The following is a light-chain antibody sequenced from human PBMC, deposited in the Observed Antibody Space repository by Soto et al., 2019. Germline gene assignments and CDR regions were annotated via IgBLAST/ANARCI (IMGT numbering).Light chain of an antibody. CDR2: DAS. CDR1: QSVSSF. V-gene: IGKV3-11*01. J-gene: IGKJ2*03. Sequence: EIVLTQSPATLSLSPGERSTLSCRASQSVSSFLAWYQQRPGQAPRLLIYDASNRATGIPARFSGSGSGTDFTLTINSLEPEDFAVYYCQQRSSWPYSFGQGTKLEIK. CDR3: QQRSSWPYS.